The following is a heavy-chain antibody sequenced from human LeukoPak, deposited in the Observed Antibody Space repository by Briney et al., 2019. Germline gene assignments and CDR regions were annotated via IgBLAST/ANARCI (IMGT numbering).Heavy chain of an antibody. D-gene: IGHD1-26*01. CDR2: INPNSGGT. J-gene: IGHJ4*02. Sequence: GASVKVSCKASGYTFTGYYMHWVRQAPGQGLEWMRWINPNSGGTNYAQKFQGRVTMTRDTSISTAYMELSRLRSDDTAVYYCARALPQYSVSYFSYWGQGTLVTVSS. V-gene: IGHV1-2*02. CDR1: GYTFTGYY. CDR3: ARALPQYSVSYFSY.